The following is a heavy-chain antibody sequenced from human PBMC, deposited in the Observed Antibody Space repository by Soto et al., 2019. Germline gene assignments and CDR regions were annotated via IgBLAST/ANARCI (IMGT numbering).Heavy chain of an antibody. CDR3: ARADYYDSSGFYYDY. CDR2: INPSGGST. D-gene: IGHD3-22*01. CDR1: GYIFTNHY. J-gene: IGHJ4*02. Sequence: QVQLVQSGAEVKKPGASVKVSCKASGYIFTNHYIHWVRQAPGQGLEWMGLINPSGGSTNYLQKFQGRGTMTRDTSTSTVYMELSSLRSEDTAVYFCARADYYDSSGFYYDYWGQGPLVTVSS. V-gene: IGHV1-46*01.